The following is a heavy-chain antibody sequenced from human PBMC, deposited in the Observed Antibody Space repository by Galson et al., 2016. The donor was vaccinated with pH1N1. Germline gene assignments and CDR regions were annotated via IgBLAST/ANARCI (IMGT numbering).Heavy chain of an antibody. J-gene: IGHJ4*02. CDR3: ASGGNSDMGNY. CDR1: GFTFSNYA. V-gene: IGHV3-33*03. D-gene: IGHD4-23*01. Sequence: SLRLSCAASGFTFSNYAMHWVRQAPGKGLDWVAIIWYDGSNKYHADSVKGRFTVSRDNSKSTLYLQMNNLRVEDTAVYYCASGGNSDMGNYWGQGTLVTVSS. CDR2: IWYDGSNK.